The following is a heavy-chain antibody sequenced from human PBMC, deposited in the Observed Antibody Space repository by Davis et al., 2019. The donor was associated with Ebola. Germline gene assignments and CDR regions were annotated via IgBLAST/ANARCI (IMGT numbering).Heavy chain of an antibody. Sequence: AASVKVSCKASGGTFSSYVISWVRQAPGQGLEWMGWINPHNGNTNYAQNVQGRVIMTSDTATTTAYMEVGSLRSDDTAVYYCARAQFPTTSDHWGQGTLVTVSS. CDR3: ARAQFPTTSDH. J-gene: IGHJ4*02. D-gene: IGHD1-1*01. CDR1: GGTFSSYV. V-gene: IGHV1-18*01. CDR2: INPHNGNT.